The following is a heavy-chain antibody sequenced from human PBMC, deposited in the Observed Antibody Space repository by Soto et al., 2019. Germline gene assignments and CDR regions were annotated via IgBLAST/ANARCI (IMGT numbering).Heavy chain of an antibody. V-gene: IGHV1-2*04. CDR2: INPNSGGT. D-gene: IGHD2-2*01. Sequence: GASVKVSCKASGYTFTGYYSHWVRQAPGQGLEWMGWINPNSGGTNYAQKFRGWVTMTRDTSISTAYMDLSRLRSDDTAVYYCARAYCTSTSCYASSDAFDIWGQGTMVTVTS. CDR3: ARAYCTSTSCYASSDAFDI. J-gene: IGHJ3*02. CDR1: GYTFTGYY.